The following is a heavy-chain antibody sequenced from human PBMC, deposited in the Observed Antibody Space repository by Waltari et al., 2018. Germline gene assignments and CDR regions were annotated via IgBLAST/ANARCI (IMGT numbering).Heavy chain of an antibody. CDR3: AYDDYSAYPMCFDP. CDR1: GFTFSGYD. J-gene: IGHJ5*02. D-gene: IGHD5-12*01. CDR2: ISEDGYKK. V-gene: IGHV3-30-3*01. Sequence: QVQLVESGGGVVQPGRSLRLSCVASGFTFSGYDMHWVRQAPGKGLEWVAVISEDGYKKNYADSVKGRFTISRDNSKSTLFLQMNSLRADDTAVYFCAYDDYSAYPMCFDPWGQGTLVTVSS.